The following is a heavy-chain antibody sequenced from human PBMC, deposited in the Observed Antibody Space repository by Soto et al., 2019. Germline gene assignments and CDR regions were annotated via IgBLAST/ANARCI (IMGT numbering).Heavy chain of an antibody. CDR3: ARDHKGWGPGWFDP. V-gene: IGHV4-59*01. D-gene: IGHD3-16*01. J-gene: IGHJ5*02. CDR1: GGSISSYY. CDR2: IYYSGST. Sequence: SETLSLTCTVSGGSISSYYWSWIRQPPGKGLEWIGYIYYSGSTNYNPSLKSRVTISVDTSKNQFSLKLSSVTAADTAVYYCARDHKGWGPGWFDPWGQGTLVTVSS.